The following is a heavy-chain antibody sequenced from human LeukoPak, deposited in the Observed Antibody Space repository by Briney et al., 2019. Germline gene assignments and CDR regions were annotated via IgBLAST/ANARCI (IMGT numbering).Heavy chain of an antibody. CDR1: GFTFSSYW. V-gene: IGHV3-7*01. Sequence: PGGSLRLSCAASGFTFSSYWMSWVRQAPGKGLEWVANIKQDGSEKYYVDSVKGRFTISRDNAKNSLYLQMNSLRAEDTAVYYCARPTTVVNSGAFDIWGQGTMVTVSS. CDR3: ARPTTVVNSGAFDI. D-gene: IGHD4-23*01. CDR2: IKQDGSEK. J-gene: IGHJ3*02.